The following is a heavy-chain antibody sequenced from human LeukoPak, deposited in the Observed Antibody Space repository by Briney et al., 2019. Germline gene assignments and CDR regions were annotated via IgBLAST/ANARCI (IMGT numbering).Heavy chain of an antibody. D-gene: IGHD6-13*01. V-gene: IGHV4-59*08. CDR1: GGSISSYY. CDR3: ARRNVYSSSWDYFDY. CDR2: IYYSVST. Sequence: SETLSLTCTVSGGSISSYYWSWIRQPPGKGLEWIGYIYYSVSTNYNPSLKSRVTISVDTSKNQFSLKLSSVTAADTAVYYCARRNVYSSSWDYFDYWGQGTLVTVSS. J-gene: IGHJ4*02.